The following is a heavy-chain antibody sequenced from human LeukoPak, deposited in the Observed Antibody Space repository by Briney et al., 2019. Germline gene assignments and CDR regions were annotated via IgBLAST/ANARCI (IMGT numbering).Heavy chain of an antibody. Sequence: SETLSLTCTVSGDSISSDYWSWIRQPPGKGLEWIGYIYRFGNTDYNPSLMRRVTISLDTSKKQLSLNLSSVTAADAAVYYCAGREQRYFRDWGQGTLVTVSS. CDR2: IYRFGNT. J-gene: IGHJ1*01. CDR3: AGREQRYFRD. V-gene: IGHV4-4*08. CDR1: GDSISSDY.